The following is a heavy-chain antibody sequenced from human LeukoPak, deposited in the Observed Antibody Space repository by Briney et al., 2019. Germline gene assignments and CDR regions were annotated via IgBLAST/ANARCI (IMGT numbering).Heavy chain of an antibody. D-gene: IGHD3-22*01. Sequence: ASVKVSCKAPGYTFTGYYMHWVRQAPGQGLEWMGWINPNSGGTNYAQKFQGRVTMTRDTSISTAYMELSRLRSDDTAVYYCARGPWYYYDSSGYSPDDAFDIWGQGTMVTVSS. CDR1: GYTFTGYY. CDR3: ARGPWYYYDSSGYSPDDAFDI. CDR2: INPNSGGT. J-gene: IGHJ3*02. V-gene: IGHV1-2*02.